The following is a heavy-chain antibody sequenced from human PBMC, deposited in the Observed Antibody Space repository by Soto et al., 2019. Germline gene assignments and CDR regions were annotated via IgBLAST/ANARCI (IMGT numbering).Heavy chain of an antibody. V-gene: IGHV3-73*01. J-gene: IGHJ1*01. CDR2: IRSKANSYAT. CDR1: GLTFSGSA. D-gene: IGHD6-19*01. Sequence: PGGSLRLSCAASGLTFSGSAMHWVRQASGKGLEWVGRIRSKANSYATAYAASVKGRFTISRDDSKNTAYLQMNSLKTEDTAVYYCTRHGRSGWYDAASFQHWGQGTLVTVSS. CDR3: TRHGRSGWYDAASFQH.